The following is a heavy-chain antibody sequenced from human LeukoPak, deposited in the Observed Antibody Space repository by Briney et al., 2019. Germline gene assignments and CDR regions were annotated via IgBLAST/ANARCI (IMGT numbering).Heavy chain of an antibody. Sequence: TGGSLRLSCVASGFSFGIYAMSWVRQAPGKGLQWVLQISGTGGATWYAGFARDRFTISRDNSKKTVYLQMSGLRAEDTAMYYCVKDPRDSYGTNWFVSWGQGTLLTVSS. CDR3: VKDPRDSYGTNWFVS. CDR1: GFSFGIYA. CDR2: ISGTGGAT. V-gene: IGHV3-23*01. J-gene: IGHJ5*01. D-gene: IGHD2-21*01.